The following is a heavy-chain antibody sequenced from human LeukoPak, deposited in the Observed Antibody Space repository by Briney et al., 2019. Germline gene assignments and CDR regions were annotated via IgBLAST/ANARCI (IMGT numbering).Heavy chain of an antibody. CDR3: AKVHGYSFGYFDY. J-gene: IGHJ4*02. Sequence: PGRSLRFSCAASGFMFDDNAMHWVRQAPGKGLEWVSGISWNSGIIDYADSVKGRFTISRDNAKNSLYLQMNSLRTEDTALYYCAKVHGYSFGYFDYWGQGTLVTVSS. CDR1: GFMFDDNA. CDR2: ISWNSGII. D-gene: IGHD5-18*01. V-gene: IGHV3-9*01.